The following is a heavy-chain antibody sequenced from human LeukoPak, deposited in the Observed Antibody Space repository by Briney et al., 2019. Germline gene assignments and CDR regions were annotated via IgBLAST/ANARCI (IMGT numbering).Heavy chain of an antibody. CDR1: GFTVSSNY. J-gene: IGHJ4*02. Sequence: HPGGSLRLSCAASGFTVSSNYMSWVRQAPGKGLEWVSAISGSGGSTYYADSVKGRFTISRDNSKNTLYLQMNSLRAEDTAVYYCAKDYGLLWFGEFHPLDYWGQGTLVTVSS. CDR2: ISGSGGST. V-gene: IGHV3-23*01. D-gene: IGHD3-10*01. CDR3: AKDYGLLWFGEFHPLDY.